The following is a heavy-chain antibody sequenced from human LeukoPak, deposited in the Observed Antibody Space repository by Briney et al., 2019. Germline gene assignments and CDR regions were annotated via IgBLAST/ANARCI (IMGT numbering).Heavy chain of an antibody. V-gene: IGHV4-4*07. Sequence: SETLSLTCAVSGYSISSGYYWGWIRQPAGQGLEWIGRIYTNGDTRYNPSLKSRVTMSVDTSKNQVSLKLRPVTAADTAVYYCARAAGAAGGQYFDYWGQGTLVTVSS. CDR3: ARAAGAAGGQYFDY. D-gene: IGHD6-13*01. J-gene: IGHJ4*02. CDR2: IYTNGDT. CDR1: GYSISSGYY.